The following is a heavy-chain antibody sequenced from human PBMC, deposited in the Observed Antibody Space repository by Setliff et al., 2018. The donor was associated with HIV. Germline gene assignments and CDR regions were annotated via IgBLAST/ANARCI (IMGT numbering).Heavy chain of an antibody. D-gene: IGHD3-22*01. CDR2: IYYSGST. J-gene: IGHJ4*02. V-gene: IGHV4-39*07. CDR1: GGSISTSTYY. Sequence: SETLSLTCTVSGGSISTSTYYWGWIRQPPGKGLEWIGNIYYSGSTYYNPSLKYRVTISLDSSKNQFSLKLRSVAAADTAVYFCAREFDTMTQVVDYWGQ. CDR3: AREFDTMTQVVDY.